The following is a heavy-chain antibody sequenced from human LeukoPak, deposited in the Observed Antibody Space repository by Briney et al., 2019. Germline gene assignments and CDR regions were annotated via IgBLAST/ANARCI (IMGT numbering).Heavy chain of an antibody. V-gene: IGHV3-30*02. CDR1: GFTFSSYG. J-gene: IGHJ6*02. Sequence: GGSLRLSCAASGFTFSSYGMHWVRQAPGKGLEWVAFIRYDGSNKYYADSVKGRFTIPRDNAKNSLYLQMNSLRAEDTALYYCAKDIRTMVRGGNYGMDVWGQGTTVTVSS. D-gene: IGHD3-10*01. CDR3: AKDIRTMVRGGNYGMDV. CDR2: IRYDGSNK.